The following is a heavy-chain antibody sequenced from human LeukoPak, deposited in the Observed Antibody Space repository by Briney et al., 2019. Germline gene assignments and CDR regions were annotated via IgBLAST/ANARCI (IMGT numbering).Heavy chain of an antibody. V-gene: IGHV1-69*05. CDR1: GGAFSSYA. D-gene: IGHD3-10*01. J-gene: IGHJ4*02. Sequence: VASVKVSCKASGGAFSSYAISWVRQAPGQELEWMGRIIPIFGTANYAQKFQGRVTITTDESTSTAYMELSSLRSEDTAVYYCARARGANDYWGQGTLVTVSS. CDR3: ARARGANDY. CDR2: IIPIFGTA.